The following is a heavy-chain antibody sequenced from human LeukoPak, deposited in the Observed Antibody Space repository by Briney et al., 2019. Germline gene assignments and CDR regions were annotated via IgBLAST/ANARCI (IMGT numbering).Heavy chain of an antibody. V-gene: IGHV1-18*01. CDR1: GYTFTSYG. Sequence: ASVKVSCTASGYTFTSYGISWVRQAPGQGLEWMGWISAYNGNTNYAQKLQGRVTMTTDTSTSTAYMELRSLRSDDTAVYYCARAGHCSSTSCYNWFDPWGQGTLVTVSS. CDR2: ISAYNGNT. D-gene: IGHD2-2*01. J-gene: IGHJ5*02. CDR3: ARAGHCSSTSCYNWFDP.